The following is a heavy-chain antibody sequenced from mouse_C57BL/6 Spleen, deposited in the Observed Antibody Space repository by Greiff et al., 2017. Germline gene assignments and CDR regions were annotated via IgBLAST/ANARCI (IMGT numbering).Heavy chain of an antibody. CDR3: ARRIATVVAWYFDV. J-gene: IGHJ1*03. CDR1: GYTFTDYN. Sequence: VQLQQPGPELVKPGSSVKIPCKASGYTFTDYNMDWVKQSHGKSLEWIGDINPYNGGTIYNQKFKGKATLTVDKSSSTAYMQLRSLTSEDTAVYYCARRIATVVAWYFDVWGTGTSVTVSS. V-gene: IGHV1-18*01. CDR2: INPYNGGT. D-gene: IGHD1-1*01.